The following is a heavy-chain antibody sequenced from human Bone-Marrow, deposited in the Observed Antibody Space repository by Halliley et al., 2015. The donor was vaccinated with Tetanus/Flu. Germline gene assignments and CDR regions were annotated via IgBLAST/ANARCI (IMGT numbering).Heavy chain of an antibody. J-gene: IGHJ4*02. CDR2: VYSMGST. V-gene: IGHV4-59*09. Sequence: FGYVYSMGSTNYHPPLKTRVTMSVDTPKKQFSLKLTPVTAADTAVYYCARGRSGTYNSAFESWGQGAPATVSS. CDR3: ARGRSGTYNSAFES. D-gene: IGHD1-26*01.